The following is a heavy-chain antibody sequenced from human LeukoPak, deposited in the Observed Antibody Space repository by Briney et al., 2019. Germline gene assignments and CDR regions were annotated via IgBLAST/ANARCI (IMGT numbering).Heavy chain of an antibody. D-gene: IGHD2-2*01. CDR3: ARGRHYAYYYYGMDV. CDR1: GGSFSGYY. CDR2: INHSGST. J-gene: IGHJ6*02. V-gene: IGHV4-34*01. Sequence: SETLSLTCAVYGGSFSGYYWSWIRQPPGKGLEWIGEINHSGSTNYNPSLKSRVTISVDTSKNQFSLKLSFVTAADTAVYYCARGRHYAYYYYGMDVWGQGTTVTVSS.